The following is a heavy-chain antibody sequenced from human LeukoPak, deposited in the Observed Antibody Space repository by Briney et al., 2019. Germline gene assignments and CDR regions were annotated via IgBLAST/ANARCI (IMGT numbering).Heavy chain of an antibody. CDR2: ISGSSSAI. V-gene: IGHV3-48*02. CDR3: ANLGEFNNS. CDR1: GFTFSSYS. J-gene: IGHJ4*02. D-gene: IGHD3-16*01. Sequence: GGSLRLSCAASGFTFSSYSMNWVRQAPGKGLEWLSYISGSSSAIYYADSVRGRFTISRDNAKNSLYLQMNSLRDEDTAVYYCANLGEFNNSWGQGTLVTVSS.